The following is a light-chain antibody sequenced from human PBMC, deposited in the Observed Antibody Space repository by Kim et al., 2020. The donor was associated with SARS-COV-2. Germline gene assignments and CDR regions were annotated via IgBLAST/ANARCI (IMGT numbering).Light chain of an antibody. CDR1: QTITSSS. J-gene: IGKJ1*01. Sequence: SPGERATLSCRASQTITSSSLGWYQQKPGQAPRLLSYGTSTRATGIPDRFSGSGSGTDFSLTISRLEAEDFAVFYCQHYGSSLWTFGQGTKVDIK. V-gene: IGKV3-20*01. CDR3: QHYGSSLWT. CDR2: GTS.